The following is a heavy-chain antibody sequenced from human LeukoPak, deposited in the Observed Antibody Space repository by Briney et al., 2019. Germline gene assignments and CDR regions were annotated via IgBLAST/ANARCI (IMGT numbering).Heavy chain of an antibody. V-gene: IGHV4-59*01. Sequence: WYTLSLTSTVAVGSSSNYYWSWIRQPPGKGLELIGYIYYSGNTNYNPSLKSRFTISGDTSKNQFCLKLGSVTAADTAVYYCVREHYSSGWGAIIDDWGQGTLVTAS. D-gene: IGHD6-19*01. CDR3: VREHYSSGWGAIIDD. J-gene: IGHJ4*02. CDR2: IYYSGNT. CDR1: VGSSSNYY.